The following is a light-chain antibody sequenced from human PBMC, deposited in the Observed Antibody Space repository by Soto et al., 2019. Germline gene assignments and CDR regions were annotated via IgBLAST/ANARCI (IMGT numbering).Light chain of an antibody. CDR1: QSISSH. Sequence: EIVLTQSPATLSLSPGERATLSCRASQSISSHLAWYQQKPGQAPRLLIYDASNRATGIPVRFSGSGSGTDFTLTINSLEPEDFAVYYCQQYNNWPYTFGQGTKLEIK. CDR3: QQYNNWPYT. CDR2: DAS. J-gene: IGKJ2*01. V-gene: IGKV3-11*01.